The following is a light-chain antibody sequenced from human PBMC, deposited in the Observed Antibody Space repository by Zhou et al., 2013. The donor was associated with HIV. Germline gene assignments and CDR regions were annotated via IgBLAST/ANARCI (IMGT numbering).Light chain of an antibody. CDR2: KAS. Sequence: DIQMTQSPSSLSASVGDRVSITCRASHNIVTYLNWYQHTPGKAPKLLIYKASTLESGVPSRFSGSGSETEFTLTISGLQPDDFATYYCQQYNSHSRAFGQGTKVEVK. V-gene: IGKV1-5*03. CDR1: HNIVTY. J-gene: IGKJ1*01. CDR3: QQYNSHSRA.